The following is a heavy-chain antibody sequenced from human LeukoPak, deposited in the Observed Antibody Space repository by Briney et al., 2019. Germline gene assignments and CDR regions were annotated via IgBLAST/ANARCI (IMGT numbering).Heavy chain of an antibody. CDR1: EFTFASYA. CDR2: IGGSGTHT. D-gene: IGHD4-17*01. CDR3: GRDPNGDYVGAFEF. Sequence: GGSLRVSREASEFTFASYAMTWVRLTPGKGLEWVASIGGSGTHTNYADSVRGRFTISRDNSKNTLYLQMNSLRAEDTAVYYCGRDPNGDYVGAFEFWGQGTLVSVSS. V-gene: IGHV3-23*01. J-gene: IGHJ3*01.